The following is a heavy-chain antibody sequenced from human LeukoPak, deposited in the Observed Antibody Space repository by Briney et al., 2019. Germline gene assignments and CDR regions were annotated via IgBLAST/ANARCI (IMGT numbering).Heavy chain of an antibody. Sequence: GGSLRLSCAASGFTFSSYWMHWVRQAPGKGLVWVSRINSDGSSTSYADSVKGRFTISRDNAKNTLNLQMNSLKAEDTAVYYCAKDPTHFRVWDDYDSNVLNSWGQGTLVTVSS. CDR2: INSDGSST. CDR1: GFTFSSYW. J-gene: IGHJ4*02. D-gene: IGHD3-22*01. CDR3: AKDPTHFRVWDDYDSNVLNS. V-gene: IGHV3-74*01.